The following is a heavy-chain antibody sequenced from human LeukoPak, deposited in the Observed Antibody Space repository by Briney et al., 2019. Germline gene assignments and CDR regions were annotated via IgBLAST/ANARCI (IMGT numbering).Heavy chain of an antibody. CDR2: IYYSGST. Sequence: PSETLSLTCTVSGGSLSRYYWSWVRQPPGKGLEWVGYIYYSGSTNYNPSLTSPLTISVDTSKNQFSLKLSTVTAADTAVYSCATDSEDQSFDPWGQGTLVTVSS. V-gene: IGHV4-59*01. CDR3: ATDSEDQSFDP. J-gene: IGHJ5*02. CDR1: GGSLSRYY.